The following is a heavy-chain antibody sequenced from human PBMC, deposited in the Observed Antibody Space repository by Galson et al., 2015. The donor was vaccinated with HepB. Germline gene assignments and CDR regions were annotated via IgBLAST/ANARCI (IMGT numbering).Heavy chain of an antibody. D-gene: IGHD3-3*01. CDR1: GFSLSTSGVG. CDR2: IYWNDDK. V-gene: IGHV2-5*01. Sequence: PALVKPTQTLTLTCAFSGFSLSTSGVGVGWIRQPPGKALEWLAFIYWNDDKRYSPSLKSRLTITKGTSKNQVVLIMTNMDPADTATYYCAPIPRSGYPPHWYFDLWGRGTLVTVSS. J-gene: IGHJ2*01. CDR3: APIPRSGYPPHWYFDL.